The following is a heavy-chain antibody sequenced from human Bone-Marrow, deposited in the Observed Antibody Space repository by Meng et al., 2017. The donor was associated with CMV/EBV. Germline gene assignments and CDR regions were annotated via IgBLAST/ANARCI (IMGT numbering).Heavy chain of an antibody. CDR3: VGSEEFYHFRSGWEWYYHYGMDV. D-gene: IGHD3-3*01. J-gene: IGHJ6*02. V-gene: IGHV1-69*10. Sequence: SVKVSCKASGGTFSSYAISWVRQAPGQGLEWMGGIIPVRATTDYAQRFQGRITITADKSTATVYMELSSLRSEDTAVYYCVGSEEFYHFRSGWEWYYHYGMDVWGPGTTVTVSS. CDR1: GGTFSSYA. CDR2: IIPVRATT.